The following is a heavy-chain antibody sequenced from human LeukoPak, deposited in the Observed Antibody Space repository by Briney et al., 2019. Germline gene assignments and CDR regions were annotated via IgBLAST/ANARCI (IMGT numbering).Heavy chain of an antibody. CDR1: GFTLSDHY. CDR3: GRDTATALDY. J-gene: IGHJ4*02. V-gene: IGHV3-72*01. D-gene: IGHD2-21*02. CDR2: IKNKRGSYTA. Sequence: GGSLRLSCAASGFTLSDHYMDWVRQAPGKGLEWVGRIKNKRGSYTADYAASVKGRFTISRDDSQSSLYLQMNSLKTEDTAVYYCGRDTATALDYWGQGTLVTVSS.